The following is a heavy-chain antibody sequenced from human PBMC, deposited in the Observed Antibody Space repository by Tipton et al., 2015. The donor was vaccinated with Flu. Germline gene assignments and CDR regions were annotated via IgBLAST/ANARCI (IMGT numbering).Heavy chain of an antibody. D-gene: IGHD2/OR15-2a*01. CDR1: GGPVSQYN. CDR3: ARVNRSWLVP. J-gene: IGHJ5*02. CDR2: ISGTGTT. V-gene: IGHV4-4*07. Sequence: TLSLTCTISGGPVSQYNWAWIRQSAGKGLEWIGRISGTGTTNYNPSLQSRVSMSVDTSKNHFSVRLTSVTAADTAVYYCARVNRSWLVPWGQGTLVTVSS.